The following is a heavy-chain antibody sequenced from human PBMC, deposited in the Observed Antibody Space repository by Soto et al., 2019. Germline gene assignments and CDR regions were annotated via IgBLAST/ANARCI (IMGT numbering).Heavy chain of an antibody. Sequence: SETLSLTCAVYGGSFSGYYWSWIRQPPGKGLEWIGEINHSGSTNYNPSLKSRVTISVDTSKNQFSLKLSSVTAADTAVYYYAREVGVDIVATIRGGHWFDPWGQGTLVTVSS. CDR2: INHSGST. CDR3: AREVGVDIVATIRGGHWFDP. V-gene: IGHV4-34*01. J-gene: IGHJ5*02. CDR1: GGSFSGYY. D-gene: IGHD5-12*01.